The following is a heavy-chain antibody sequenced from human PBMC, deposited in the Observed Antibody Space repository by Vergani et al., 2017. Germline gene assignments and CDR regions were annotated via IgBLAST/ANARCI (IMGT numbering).Heavy chain of an antibody. Sequence: QVQLQQWGGGLLKPSETLSLTCVVHGGSFTSYHWTWIRQSPGEGLGWVGDIDHTGRPDYKPPLKTRLTMSVDKSRNQFSLTLNSVTATATAIYFCARVNTETDGDLYYYYCMDVWGQGTAVAVAP. V-gene: IGHV4-34*01. CDR1: GGSFTSYH. D-gene: IGHD4-11*01. J-gene: IGHJ6*01. CDR2: IDHTGRP. CDR3: ARVNTETDGDLYYYYCMDV.